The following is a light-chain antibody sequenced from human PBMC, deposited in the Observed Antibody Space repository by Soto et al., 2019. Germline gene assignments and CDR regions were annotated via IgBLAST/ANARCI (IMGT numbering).Light chain of an antibody. V-gene: IGLV1-40*01. CDR1: SSNIGAGYD. J-gene: IGLJ2*01. CDR2: GNS. CDR3: QSYDSSLSVRFVV. Sequence: QSVLTQPPSVSGAPGQRVTISCTGSSSNIGAGYDVHWYQQLPGTAPKLLIYGNSNRPSGVPDRFSGSKSGTSASLAITGLQAEDEADHYCQSYDSSLSVRFVVFGGGTKLTVL.